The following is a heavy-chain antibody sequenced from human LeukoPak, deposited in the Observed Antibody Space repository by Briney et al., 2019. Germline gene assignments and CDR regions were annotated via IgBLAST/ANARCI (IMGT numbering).Heavy chain of an antibody. CDR2: ISYDGSNK. Sequence: GRSLRLSCAASGFTFSSYGMHWVRQAPGKGLEWVAVISYDGSNKYYADFVKGRFTISRDNSKNTLYLQMNSLGAEDTAVYYCAKVSRYCSGGSCRPDYYYGMDVWGKGTTVTVSS. D-gene: IGHD2-15*01. V-gene: IGHV3-30*18. J-gene: IGHJ6*04. CDR1: GFTFSSYG. CDR3: AKVSRYCSGGSCRPDYYYGMDV.